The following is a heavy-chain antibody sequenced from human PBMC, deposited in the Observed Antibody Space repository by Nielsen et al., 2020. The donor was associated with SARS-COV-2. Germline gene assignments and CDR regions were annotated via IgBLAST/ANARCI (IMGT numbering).Heavy chain of an antibody. J-gene: IGHJ3*02. D-gene: IGHD1-26*01. V-gene: IGHV1-8*01. CDR2: MNPNSGNT. CDR1: GYTFTSYD. CDR3: ATRASEPLGAFDI. Sequence: ASVKVSCKASGYTFTSYDINWVRQATGQGLEWMGWMNPNSGNTGYAQKFQGRVTMTRNTSISTAYMELSSLRSEDTAVYYCATRASEPLGAFDIWGQGTMVTVSS.